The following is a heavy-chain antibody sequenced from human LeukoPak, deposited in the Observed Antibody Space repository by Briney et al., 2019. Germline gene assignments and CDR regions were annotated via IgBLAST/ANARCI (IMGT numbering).Heavy chain of an antibody. Sequence: SETLSLTCTVSGGSISSYYWSWIRQPPGKGLEWIGYIYYSGSTNYNPSLKSRVTISVDTSKNQFSLKLSSVTAADTAVYYCAAGRGWLIDYWGQGTLVTASS. J-gene: IGHJ4*02. V-gene: IGHV4-59*08. CDR3: AAGRGWLIDY. D-gene: IGHD3-22*01. CDR2: IYYSGST. CDR1: GGSISSYY.